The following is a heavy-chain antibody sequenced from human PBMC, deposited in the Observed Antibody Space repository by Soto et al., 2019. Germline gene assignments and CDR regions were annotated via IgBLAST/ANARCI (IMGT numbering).Heavy chain of an antibody. CDR1: GGSIISYF. J-gene: IGHJ3*02. Sequence: QVQLQQSGPGLVKPSETLSLTCTVSGGSIISYFWTWIRKSPVKGLQWIGYSHYSGNTNYNPSLKSRGTMSVDSSKNQFSLNLASVTAADTAVYYCARMNQLAPKMNAFDIWGQGTMVTVSS. CDR2: SHYSGNT. V-gene: IGHV4-59*01. D-gene: IGHD1-1*01. CDR3: ARMNQLAPKMNAFDI.